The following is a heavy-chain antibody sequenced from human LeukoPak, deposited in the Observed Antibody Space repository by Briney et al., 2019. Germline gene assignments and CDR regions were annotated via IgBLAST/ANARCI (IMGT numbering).Heavy chain of an antibody. J-gene: IGHJ3*02. CDR3: ARDDNSAFDI. CDR2: IYYTGST. V-gene: IGHV4-59*01. CDR1: RDSISGYY. D-gene: IGHD1-1*01. Sequence: SETLSLTCTVSRDSISGYYWSWVRQPPGKGLEWIGYIYYTGSTNYNPPLKSRVTISVDTSKNQFSLKLSSVTAADTAVYYCARDDNSAFDIWGQGTMVTVSS.